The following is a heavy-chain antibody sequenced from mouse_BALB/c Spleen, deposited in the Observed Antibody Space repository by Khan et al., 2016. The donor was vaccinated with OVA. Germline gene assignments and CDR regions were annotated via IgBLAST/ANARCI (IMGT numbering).Heavy chain of an antibody. CDR3: ARLEDR. CDR1: GFSFTSYG. Sequence: QMQLEESGPGLVAPSQSLSITCTVSGFSFTSYGLNRVGQPPGKGLEWLGVIWAGGSTNYNSARMSRLSISTDNTKSQVFLKINSLQTDDTAMYYCARLEDRWGQGTTLTVSS. V-gene: IGHV2-9*02. J-gene: IGHJ2*01. CDR2: IWAGGST.